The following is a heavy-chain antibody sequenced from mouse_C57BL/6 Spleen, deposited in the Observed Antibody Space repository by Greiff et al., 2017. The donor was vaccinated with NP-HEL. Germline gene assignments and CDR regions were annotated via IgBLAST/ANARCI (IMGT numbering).Heavy chain of an antibody. CDR2: IHPNSGST. D-gene: IGHD1-1*01. CDR3: ARFTTVVAYYFDY. V-gene: IGHV1-64*01. CDR1: GYTFTSYW. Sequence: QVQLQQPGAELVKPGASVKLSCKASGYTFTSYWMHWVKQRPGQGLEWIGMIHPNSGSTNYNEKFKSKATLTVDKSASAADMQLSSLTSEDCAVYYFARFTTVVAYYFDYWGQGTTLTGSS. J-gene: IGHJ2*01.